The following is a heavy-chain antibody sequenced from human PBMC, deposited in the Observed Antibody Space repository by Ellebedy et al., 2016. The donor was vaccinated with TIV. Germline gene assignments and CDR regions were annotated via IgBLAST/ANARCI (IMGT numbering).Heavy chain of an antibody. J-gene: IGHJ5*02. CDR3: AGRASYGDYAVQVNPWFDP. CDR1: GFSFRSYW. D-gene: IGHD4-17*01. Sequence: GESLKISCAVSGFSFRSYWMSWVRQAPGKGLEWVANIRGDSEKYYVDSVKGRFTISRDNSENSLYLQMDNLRVEDTAVYYCAGRASYGDYAVQVNPWFDPWGQGTLVTVSS. V-gene: IGHV3-7*01. CDR2: IRGDSEK.